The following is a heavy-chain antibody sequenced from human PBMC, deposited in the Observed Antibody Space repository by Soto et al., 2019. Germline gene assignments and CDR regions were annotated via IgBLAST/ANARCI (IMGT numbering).Heavy chain of an antibody. J-gene: IGHJ4*02. CDR1: GGSISSGGYY. CDR2: IYYSGST. D-gene: IGHD3-10*01. Sequence: PSETLSLTCTVSGGSISSGGYYWSWIRQHPGKGLEWIGYIYYSGSTYYNPSLKSRVTISVDTSKNQFSLKLSSVTAADTAVYYCARVLVGSSAPDYWGQGTLVTVS. V-gene: IGHV4-31*03. CDR3: ARVLVGSSAPDY.